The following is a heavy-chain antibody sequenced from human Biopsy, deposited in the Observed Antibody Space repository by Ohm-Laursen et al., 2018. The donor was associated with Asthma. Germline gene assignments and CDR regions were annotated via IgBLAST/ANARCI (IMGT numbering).Heavy chain of an antibody. CDR2: IMSVFGTT. D-gene: IGHD6-19*01. J-gene: IGHJ6*02. V-gene: IGHV1-69*13. CDR3: ARCQVGYSSGWSLLLKKIYYSGMDV. CDR1: GGTFSNFA. Sequence: SVKASCKAPGGTFSNFAISWVRQAPGQGLEWLGGIMSVFGTTNYAPKFHGRVTITADESTSTAYVEVTSLRSEDTAIYYCARCQVGYSSGWSLLLKKIYYSGMDVWGHGTAVTVSS.